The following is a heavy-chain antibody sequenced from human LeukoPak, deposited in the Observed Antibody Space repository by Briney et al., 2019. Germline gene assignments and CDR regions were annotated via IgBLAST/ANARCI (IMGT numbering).Heavy chain of an antibody. V-gene: IGHV4-38-2*02. Sequence: SETLSLTCTVSGYSISSGYYWGWIRQPPGKGLEWIGSIYHSGSTYYNPSLKSRVTISVDTSKNQFSLKLSSVTAADTAVYYCARSGGYYYDSSGYLDYWGQGTLVTVSS. D-gene: IGHD3-22*01. CDR2: IYHSGST. J-gene: IGHJ4*02. CDR1: GYSISSGYY. CDR3: ARSGGYYYDSSGYLDY.